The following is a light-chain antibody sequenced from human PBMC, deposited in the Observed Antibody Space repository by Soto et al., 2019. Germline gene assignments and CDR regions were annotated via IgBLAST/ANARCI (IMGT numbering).Light chain of an antibody. Sequence: DIQMTQSPSTLSASVGDRVTITCRASQSISSWLAWYQQKPGKAPKLLIYTASSLERGVPSRFSGSGSGTEVTLTISSLQPDDFATYYCQEYNSHSRYTFGQGTKLEIK. J-gene: IGKJ2*01. CDR2: TAS. V-gene: IGKV1-5*03. CDR1: QSISSW. CDR3: QEYNSHSRYT.